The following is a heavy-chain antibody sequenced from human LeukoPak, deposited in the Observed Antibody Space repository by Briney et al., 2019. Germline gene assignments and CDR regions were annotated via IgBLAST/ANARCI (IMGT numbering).Heavy chain of an antibody. CDR2: MSYGGST. D-gene: IGHD6-6*01. V-gene: IGHV4-39*01. Sequence: SETLSLTCTVSGVSISSNSYYWGWIRQPPGTELEWVGSMSYGGSTYYNPSLKSRATMSVDTSKNQFSLKLTSVTAADTAVYHCARHPFAAHHRVDYWGQGTLVTVSS. CDR1: GVSISSNSYY. CDR3: ARHPFAAHHRVDY. J-gene: IGHJ4*02.